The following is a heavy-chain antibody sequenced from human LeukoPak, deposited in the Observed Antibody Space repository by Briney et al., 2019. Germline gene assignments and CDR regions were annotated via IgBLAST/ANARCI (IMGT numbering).Heavy chain of an antibody. Sequence: SETLSLTCTVPGGSISSSSYYWGWIRQPPGKGLEWIGSIYYSGSTYYNPSLKSRVTISVDTSKNQFSLKLSSVTAADTAVYYCARMAMEAFDHWGQGTLVTVSS. V-gene: IGHV4-39*01. D-gene: IGHD5-18*01. J-gene: IGHJ4*02. CDR2: IYYSGST. CDR1: GGSISSSSYY. CDR3: ARMAMEAFDH.